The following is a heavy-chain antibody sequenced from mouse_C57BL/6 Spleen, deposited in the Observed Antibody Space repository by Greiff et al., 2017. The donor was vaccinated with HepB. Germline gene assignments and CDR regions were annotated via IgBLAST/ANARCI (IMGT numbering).Heavy chain of an antibody. Sequence: QVQLKQSGAELAKPGASVKLSCKASGYTFTSYWMHWVKQRPGQGLEWIGYINPSSGYTKYNQKFKDKATLTADKSSSTAYMQLSSLTSEDSAVYYCAREGDVYYYGSSGYFDVWGTGTTVTVSS. CDR1: GYTFTSYW. CDR3: AREGDVYYYGSSGYFDV. J-gene: IGHJ1*03. D-gene: IGHD1-1*01. V-gene: IGHV1-7*01. CDR2: INPSSGYT.